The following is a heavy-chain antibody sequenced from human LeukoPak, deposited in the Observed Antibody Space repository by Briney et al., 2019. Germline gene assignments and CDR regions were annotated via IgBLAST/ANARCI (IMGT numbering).Heavy chain of an antibody. CDR1: GHTYWVYY. V-gene: IGHV3-11*01. D-gene: IGHD3-9*01. J-gene: IGHJ5*02. CDR3: ERVSTYYDILPEYRLPLFDP. CDR2: IRSSGGTI. Sequence: GGPLRLLCAVSGHTYWVYYVSGMRHAPGGGGGCVSYIRSSGGTIYYAESVKGRFTISRDNAKNSLYLQINSLRAEDTAVYYCERVSTYYDILPEYRLPLFDPWGQGTLVTVSS.